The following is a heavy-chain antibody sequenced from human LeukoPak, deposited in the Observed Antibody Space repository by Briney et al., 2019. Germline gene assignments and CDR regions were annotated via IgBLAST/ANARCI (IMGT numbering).Heavy chain of an antibody. V-gene: IGHV4-31*03. CDR1: GGSISSGGYY. CDR3: ARVGVVVPAAILVFDY. Sequence: SETLSLACTVSGGSISSGGYYWSWIRQHPGKGLEWIGYIYYSGSTYYNPSLKSRVTISVDTSKNQFSLKLSSVTAADTAVYYCARVGVVVPAAILVFDYWGQGTLATVSS. J-gene: IGHJ4*02. CDR2: IYYSGST. D-gene: IGHD2-2*02.